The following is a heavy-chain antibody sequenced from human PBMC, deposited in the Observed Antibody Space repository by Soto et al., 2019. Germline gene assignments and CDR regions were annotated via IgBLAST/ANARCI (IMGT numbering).Heavy chain of an antibody. CDR2: IIPIFGTA. Sequence: GASVKVSCKASGGTFSSYAISWVRQAPGQGLEWMGGIIPIFGTANYAQKFQGRVTITADESTSTAYMELSSLRSEDTAVYYCASSIVTMVRGVKYYFDYWGQGTLVTVSS. D-gene: IGHD3-10*01. CDR1: GGTFSSYA. CDR3: ASSIVTMVRGVKYYFDY. V-gene: IGHV1-69*13. J-gene: IGHJ4*02.